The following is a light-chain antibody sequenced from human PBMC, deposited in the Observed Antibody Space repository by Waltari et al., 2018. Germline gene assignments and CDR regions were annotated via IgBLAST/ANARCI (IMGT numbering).Light chain of an antibody. J-gene: IGLJ1*01. Sequence: QSALTQPASVSGSPGQSITISCTGTSRDVGNYNWLSWYQQHPGKAPKVVIFDVRYRPSGVSNRFSGSKSRNTASLTISGLQAEDEADYYCTSYTSSHSLVFGTGTKVTVL. CDR3: TSYTSSHSLV. V-gene: IGLV2-14*03. CDR2: DVR. CDR1: SRDVGNYNW.